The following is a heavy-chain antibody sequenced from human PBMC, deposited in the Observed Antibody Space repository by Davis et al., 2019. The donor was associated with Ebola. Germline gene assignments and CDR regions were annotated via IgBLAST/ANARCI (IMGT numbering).Heavy chain of an antibody. J-gene: IGHJ6*03. CDR2: ISNDGSNE. Sequence: PAGSLRLSCAASGFTFMNYGMHWVRQAPGKGLDWVAVISNDGSNEYYADSVKGRFTISRDNSKNTLFLQMNNLSAEDTAVYYCAKDRRSSPYYYYMDVWGKGTTVTVSS. V-gene: IGHV3-30*18. CDR3: AKDRRSSPYYYYMDV. D-gene: IGHD6-6*01. CDR1: GFTFMNYG.